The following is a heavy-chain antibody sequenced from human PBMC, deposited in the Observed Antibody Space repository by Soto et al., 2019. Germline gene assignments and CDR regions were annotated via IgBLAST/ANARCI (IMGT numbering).Heavy chain of an antibody. CDR3: AKVGIYCSNGVCTAF. J-gene: IGHJ4*02. V-gene: IGHV3-23*01. D-gene: IGHD2-8*01. Sequence: EVQLLESGGGLVQPGGSLRLSCAASGFTFSSYAMSWVRQAPGKGLEWVSGISSSGGSTYYADSMKGRFTISRDNSKNTLYLQINILRVEDTAVYYCAKVGIYCSNGVCTAFWGQGTLVTVSS. CDR1: GFTFSSYA. CDR2: ISSSGGST.